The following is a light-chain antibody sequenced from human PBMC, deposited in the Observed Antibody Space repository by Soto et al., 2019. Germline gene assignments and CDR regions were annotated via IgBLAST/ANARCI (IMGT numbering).Light chain of an antibody. J-gene: IGLJ3*02. V-gene: IGLV2-23*01. CDR2: EGS. CDR1: SSDVGSYNL. Sequence: QSVLTQPASVSGSPGQSITISCTGTSSDVGSYNLVSWYQHHPGKAPKLMIYEGSKWPSGVSNRFSGSKSGNTASLTISGLQAEDEADYYCCSYAGSSTGVFGGGTKLTVL. CDR3: CSYAGSSTGV.